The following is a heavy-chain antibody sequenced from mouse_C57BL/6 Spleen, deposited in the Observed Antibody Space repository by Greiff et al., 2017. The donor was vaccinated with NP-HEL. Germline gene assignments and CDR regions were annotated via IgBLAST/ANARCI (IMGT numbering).Heavy chain of an antibody. CDR2: IYPGSGST. CDR3: AREYYDYDERGDFDY. CDR1: GYTFTSYW. D-gene: IGHD2-4*01. J-gene: IGHJ2*01. V-gene: IGHV1-55*01. Sequence: QVQLQQPGAELVKPGTSVKMSCKASGYTFTSYWITWVKQRPGQGLEWIGDIYPGSGSTNYNEKFKSKATLTVDTSSSTAYMQLSSLTSEDSAVYYCAREYYDYDERGDFDYWSQGTTLTVSS.